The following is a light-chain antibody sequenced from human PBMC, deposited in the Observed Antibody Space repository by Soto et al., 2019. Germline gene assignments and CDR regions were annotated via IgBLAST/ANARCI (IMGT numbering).Light chain of an antibody. CDR3: MIWHSSAWV. J-gene: IGLJ3*02. CDR1: SGINVGTYR. CDR2: YKLDSDK. V-gene: IGLV5-45*03. Sequence: QPVLTQPSSLSASPGASASLTCTLRSGINVGTYRIYWYQQKPGSPPQYLLRYKLDSDKQQGSGVPSRFSGSKDASANAGILLISGLQSEDEADYYCMIWHSSAWVFGGGTKLTVL.